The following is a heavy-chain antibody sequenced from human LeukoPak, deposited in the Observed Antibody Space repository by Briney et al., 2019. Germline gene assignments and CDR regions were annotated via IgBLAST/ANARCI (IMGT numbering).Heavy chain of an antibody. Sequence: GGSLRLSCAASGFTFSSYSMNWVRQAPGKGLEWVSSISSSSSYIYYADSVKGRFTISRDNAKNSLYLQMNSLRAEDTAVYYCARGRGSGWAFDYWGQGTLVTVSS. J-gene: IGHJ4*02. CDR3: ARGRGSGWAFDY. V-gene: IGHV3-21*01. CDR1: GFTFSSYS. D-gene: IGHD6-19*01. CDR2: ISSSSSYI.